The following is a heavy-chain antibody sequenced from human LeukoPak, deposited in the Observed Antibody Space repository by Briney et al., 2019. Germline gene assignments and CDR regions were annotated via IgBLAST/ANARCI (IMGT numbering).Heavy chain of an antibody. Sequence: SETLSLTCTVSGGSISSSSYYWGWIRQPPGKGLEWIGEINHSGSTNYNPSLKSRVTISVDTSKNQFSLKLSSETAADTAVYYCARGSPHYDFWSGQRARRYNWFDPWGQGTLVTVSS. D-gene: IGHD3-3*01. J-gene: IGHJ5*02. V-gene: IGHV4-39*07. CDR3: ARGSPHYDFWSGQRARRYNWFDP. CDR2: INHSGST. CDR1: GGSISSSSYY.